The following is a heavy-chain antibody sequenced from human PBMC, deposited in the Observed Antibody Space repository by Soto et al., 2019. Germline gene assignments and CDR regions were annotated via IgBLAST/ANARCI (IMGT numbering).Heavy chain of an antibody. CDR2: IIPILGIA. V-gene: IGHV1-69*02. J-gene: IGHJ4*02. CDR1: GGTFSSYT. D-gene: IGHD3-10*01. Sequence: QVQLVQSGAEVKKPGSSVKVSCKASGGTFSSYTISWVRQAPGQGLEWMGRIIPILGIANYAQKFQGRVTIIADKSTSTAYMELSSLRSEDTAVYYCARYMASYYFDYWGQGTLVTVSS. CDR3: ARYMASYYFDY.